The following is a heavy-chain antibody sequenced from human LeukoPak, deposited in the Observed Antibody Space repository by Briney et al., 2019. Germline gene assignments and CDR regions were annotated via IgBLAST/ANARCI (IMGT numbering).Heavy chain of an antibody. V-gene: IGHV4-39*07. Sequence: SETLSLTCTVSGGSISSDISYWAWVRQPPEKGLEWIGTNPSLKSRVTISVDTSKNQFSLKLSSVSAADTAMYYCARIDRNIQYNTGRDNWGQGTLVTVSS. CDR1: GGSISSDISY. D-gene: IGHD1-26*01. J-gene: IGHJ4*02. CDR3: ARIDRNIQYNTGRDN.